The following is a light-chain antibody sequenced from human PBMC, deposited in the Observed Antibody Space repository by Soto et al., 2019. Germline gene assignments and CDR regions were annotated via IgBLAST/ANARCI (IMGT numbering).Light chain of an antibody. CDR3: KQYNVWPPL. Sequence: EIVMTQSPATLSVSPGEGATLSCRASHSVDSNLAWYQQKPGQAPRLLIYDASTRATGIQARFSGSGSGTEFTLTIRSLQSEDFAVYYCKQYNVWPPLFGQGTRLEIK. CDR1: HSVDSN. CDR2: DAS. V-gene: IGKV3-15*01. J-gene: IGKJ5*01.